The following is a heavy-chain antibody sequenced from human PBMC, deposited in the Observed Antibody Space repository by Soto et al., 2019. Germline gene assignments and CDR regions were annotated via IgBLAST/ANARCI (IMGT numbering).Heavy chain of an antibody. J-gene: IGHJ4*02. V-gene: IGHV3-30*18. D-gene: IGHD2-15*01. CDR2: ISYDGSNK. Sequence: QVQLVESGGGVVQPGRSLRLSCAASGFTFSSYGMHWVRQAPGKGLEWVAVISYDGSNKYYADSVKGRFTISRDNSKNTLYLQMNSLRAEDTAVYYCAKDLDRYCSGGSCYSPDYWGQGTLVTVSS. CDR3: AKDLDRYCSGGSCYSPDY. CDR1: GFTFSSYG.